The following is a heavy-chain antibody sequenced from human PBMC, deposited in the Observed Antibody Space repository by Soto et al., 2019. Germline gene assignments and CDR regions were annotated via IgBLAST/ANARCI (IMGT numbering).Heavy chain of an antibody. Sequence: AGGSLRLSCAASGFTFSSYWMHWVRQAPGKGLVWVSRINSDGSSTSYADSVKGRFTISRDNAKNTLYLQMSSLRAEDTAVYYCASEPPAAPVALDYWGQGTLVTVSS. CDR3: ASEPPAAPVALDY. J-gene: IGHJ4*02. CDR2: INSDGSST. D-gene: IGHD6-19*01. V-gene: IGHV3-74*01. CDR1: GFTFSSYW.